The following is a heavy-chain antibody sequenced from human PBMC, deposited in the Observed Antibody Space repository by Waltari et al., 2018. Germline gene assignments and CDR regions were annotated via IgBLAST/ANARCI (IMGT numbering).Heavy chain of an antibody. CDR1: GGSLRAHY. CDR2: INPSGTV. V-gene: IGHV4-34*01. J-gene: IGHJ4*01. D-gene: IGHD3-10*01. Sequence: VQLQQWGTGLLNASATLSLTCAAHGGSLRAHYWTWIRQPPGKGLGWMGEINPSGTVSYSPSLRSLLTMSLDTSKSHFSLNLTSVTAADTAVYYCATFYYGSGRGRHWGQGTLVIVSS. CDR3: ATFYYGSGRGRH.